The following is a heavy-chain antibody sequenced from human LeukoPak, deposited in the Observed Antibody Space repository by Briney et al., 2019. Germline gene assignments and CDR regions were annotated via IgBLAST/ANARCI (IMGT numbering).Heavy chain of an antibody. CDR2: IYYSGST. Sequence: SETLSLTCTVSGGSISSYCWSWIGQPPGKGLEWIGYIYYSGSTNYNPSLKSRVTISVDTSKNQFSLKLSSVTAADTAVYYCARTGDDAFDIWGQGTMVTVSS. V-gene: IGHV4-59*01. CDR3: ARTGDDAFDI. CDR1: GGSISSYC. J-gene: IGHJ3*02.